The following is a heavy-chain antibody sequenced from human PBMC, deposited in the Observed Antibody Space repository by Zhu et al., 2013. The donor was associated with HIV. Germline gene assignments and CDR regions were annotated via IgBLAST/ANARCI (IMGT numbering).Heavy chain of an antibody. Sequence: QVQLVQSGAEVKKPGSSVKVSCKASGGTFSSYAISWVRQAPGQGLEWMGGIIPIFGTANYAQKFQGRVTITADESTSTAYMELSSLRSEDTAVYYCAREPSPIAVADPPLFDYWGQGTLVTVSS. V-gene: IGHV1-69*01. CDR3: AREPSPIAVADPPLFDY. J-gene: IGHJ4*02. D-gene: IGHD6-19*01. CDR1: GGTFSSYA. CDR2: IIPIFGTA.